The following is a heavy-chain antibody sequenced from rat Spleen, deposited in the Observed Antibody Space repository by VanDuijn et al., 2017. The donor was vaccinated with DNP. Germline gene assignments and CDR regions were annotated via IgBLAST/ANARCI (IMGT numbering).Heavy chain of an antibody. Sequence: EVQLVESGGGLVQPGRSLKLSCAASGFTFSDYYMAWVRQAPTKGLEWVAYIRYDGSRTYYRDSVKGRFTISRDNAKSTLYLQMDSLRSEDTASYYCARHRAYVRGFDYWGQGVMVTVSS. CDR1: GFTFSDYY. V-gene: IGHV5-7*01. D-gene: IGHD4-1*01. J-gene: IGHJ2*01. CDR2: IRYDGSRT. CDR3: ARHRAYVRGFDY.